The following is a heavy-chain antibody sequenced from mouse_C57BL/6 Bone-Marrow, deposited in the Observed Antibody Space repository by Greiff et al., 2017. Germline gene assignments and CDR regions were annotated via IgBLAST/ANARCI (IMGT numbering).Heavy chain of an antibody. CDR2: ISSGGDYI. D-gene: IGHD1-1*01. V-gene: IGHV5-9-1*02. Sequence: DVQLVESGEGLVKPGGSLKLSCAASGFTFSSYAMSWVRQTPEKRLEWVAYISSGGDYIYYADTVKGRFTITRDNARNTLYLQMSSLKSEDTAMYYCTRDYYGRGTYAMDYWGQGTSVTVSS. CDR1: GFTFSSYA. CDR3: TRDYYGRGTYAMDY. J-gene: IGHJ4*01.